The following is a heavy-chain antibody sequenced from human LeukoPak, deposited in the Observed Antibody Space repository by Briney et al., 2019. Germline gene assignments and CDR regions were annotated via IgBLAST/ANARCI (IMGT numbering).Heavy chain of an antibody. CDR3: ARGNNTFEMATLALDH. Sequence: GGSLRLSCAASGFAFSDYYVSWIRQAPGKGLDWLSYISISGSDTFYADSVSGRFTISRDNAKNSLFLQMNSLRVEDTAVYYCARGNNTFEMATLALDHWGQGALVTVSS. CDR2: ISISGSDT. D-gene: IGHD5-24*01. J-gene: IGHJ4*02. V-gene: IGHV3-11*01. CDR1: GFAFSDYY.